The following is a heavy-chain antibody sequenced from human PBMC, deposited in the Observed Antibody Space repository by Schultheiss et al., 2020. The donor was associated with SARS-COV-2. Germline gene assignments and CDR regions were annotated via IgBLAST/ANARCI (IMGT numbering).Heavy chain of an antibody. D-gene: IGHD5-24*01. CDR2: IDPGDSDT. V-gene: IGHV5-51*01. J-gene: IGHJ3*02. CDR1: GYSFTSYW. Sequence: GESLKISCKGSGYSFTSYWIGWVRQMPGKGLEWMGIIDPGDSDTRYRPSFQGQVTISVDKSINTAYLQWSSLRASDSAMYYCVRHGNRREDYKDIWGQGTMVTVSS. CDR3: VRHGNRREDYKDI.